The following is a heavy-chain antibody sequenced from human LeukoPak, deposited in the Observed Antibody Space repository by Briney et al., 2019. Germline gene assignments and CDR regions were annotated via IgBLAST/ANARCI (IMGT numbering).Heavy chain of an antibody. D-gene: IGHD1-1*01. CDR3: ARAANELNDFDY. J-gene: IGHJ4*02. Sequence: SETLSLTCTVSGGSISSYYWSWIRQPPGKGLEWIGYIYYSGSTNYNPSLKSRVTISVDTSKNQFSLKLSSVTAADTAVYYCARAANELNDFDYWGQGTLVTVSS. V-gene: IGHV4-59*01. CDR2: IYYSGST. CDR1: GGSISSYY.